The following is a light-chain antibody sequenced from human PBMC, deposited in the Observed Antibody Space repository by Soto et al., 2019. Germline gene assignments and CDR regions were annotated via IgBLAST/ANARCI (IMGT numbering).Light chain of an antibody. CDR3: KPYGSSRIT. CDR1: KSVSSKY. J-gene: IGKJ5*01. V-gene: IGKV3-20*01. CDR2: GAS. Sequence: EIVLTQSPGTLSLSPGERASLSCRASKSVSSKYLAWFKQKPGPAHTLALHGASSRATGTHDRSSGSGSGTDFTLTIRRLEPADFAVYYCKPYGSSRITIGQATR.